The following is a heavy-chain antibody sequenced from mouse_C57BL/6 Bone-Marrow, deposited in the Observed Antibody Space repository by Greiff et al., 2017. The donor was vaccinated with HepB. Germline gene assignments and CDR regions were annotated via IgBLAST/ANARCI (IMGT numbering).Heavy chain of an antibody. CDR3: ARNGYYVYWYFDV. CDR2: IYPSDSET. V-gene: IGHV1-61*01. D-gene: IGHD2-3*01. Sequence: VQLQQPGAELVRPGSSVKLSCKASGYTFTSYWMDWVKQRPGHGLEWIGNIYPSDSETHYNQKFKDKATLTVDKSSSTAYMQLSSLTSEDSAVYYCARNGYYVYWYFDVWGTGTTVTVSS. CDR1: GYTFTSYW. J-gene: IGHJ1*03.